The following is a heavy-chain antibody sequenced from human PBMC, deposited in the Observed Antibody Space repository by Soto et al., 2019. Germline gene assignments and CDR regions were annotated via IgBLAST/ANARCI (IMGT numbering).Heavy chain of an antibody. CDR1: GYTFTSYY. CDR3: ARAPYYYDSSGHDAFDI. J-gene: IGHJ3*02. CDR2: INPSGGST. V-gene: IGHV1-46*01. Sequence: ASVKVSCKASGYTFTSYYMHWVRQAPGQGLEWMGIINPSGGSTSYAQKFQGRVTMTRDTSTSTVYMELSSLRSEDTAVYYCARAPYYYDSSGHDAFDIWGQGTMVTVSS. D-gene: IGHD3-22*01.